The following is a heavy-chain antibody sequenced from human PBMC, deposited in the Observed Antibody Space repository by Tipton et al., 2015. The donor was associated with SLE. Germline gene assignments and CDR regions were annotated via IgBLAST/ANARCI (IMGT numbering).Heavy chain of an antibody. Sequence: TLSLTCTVSGGSISSSSYSWGWIRQPPGKVLEWIGSIYYSGSTYYNPSLKSRVTISVDTSKNQFSLKLSSVTAADTAVYYCARPRTGGGAFDIWGQGTMVTVSS. CDR3: ARPRTGGGAFDI. V-gene: IGHV4-39*01. D-gene: IGHD3-10*01. CDR2: IYYSGST. J-gene: IGHJ3*02. CDR1: GGSISSSSYS.